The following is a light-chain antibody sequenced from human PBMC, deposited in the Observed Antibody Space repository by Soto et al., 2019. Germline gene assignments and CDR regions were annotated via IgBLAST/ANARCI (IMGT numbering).Light chain of an antibody. CDR3: AAWDDSLNVLYV. CDR1: SSNIGSNT. CDR2: SNN. Sequence: QLVLTQPPSASGTPGQRVTISCSGSSSNIGSNTVNWYQQLPGTAPKLLIDSNNQRPSGVPDRFSGSKSGTSASLAISGLQSEDEADYYCAAWDDSLNVLYVFGTGTKLTVL. V-gene: IGLV1-44*01. J-gene: IGLJ1*01.